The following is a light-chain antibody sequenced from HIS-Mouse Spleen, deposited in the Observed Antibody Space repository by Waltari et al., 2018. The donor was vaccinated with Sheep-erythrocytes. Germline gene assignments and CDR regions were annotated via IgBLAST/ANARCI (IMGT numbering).Light chain of an antibody. Sequence: QSALTQPPSASGSPGQSVTISCTGTSSDVGGDNYVSWYQQHPGKAPKLVIYEVSKRPSGVPDRFSGSKSGNTASLTVSGLQAEDEADYYSSSYAGSNNWVFGGGTKLTVL. V-gene: IGLV2-8*01. CDR1: SSDVGGDNY. CDR2: EVS. CDR3: SSYAGSNNWV. J-gene: IGLJ3*02.